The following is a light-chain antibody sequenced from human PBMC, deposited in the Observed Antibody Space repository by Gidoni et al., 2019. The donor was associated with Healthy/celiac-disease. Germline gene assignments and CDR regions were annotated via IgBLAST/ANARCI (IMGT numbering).Light chain of an antibody. Sequence: DIKMTQSPSSLSASVGDRVTITCRASQSISSYLNWYQQKPGKAPKLLIYAASSLQSGVPSRFSGSGSGTDFTLTIISLQPEDFATYYCQQSYSTPDTFGQGTKLEIK. J-gene: IGKJ2*01. CDR3: QQSYSTPDT. CDR1: QSISSY. V-gene: IGKV1-39*01. CDR2: AAS.